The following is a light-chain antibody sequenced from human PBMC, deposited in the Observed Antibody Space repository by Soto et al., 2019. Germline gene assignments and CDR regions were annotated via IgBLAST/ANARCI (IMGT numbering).Light chain of an antibody. CDR1: SSDVGGSNY. CDR2: DVS. J-gene: IGLJ2*01. CDR3: SSYPSSSTHVV. Sequence: QSALTQPASVSGSPGQSITISCTGTSSDVGGSNYVAWYQQHPGKAPKLMIYDVSNRASGVSNRFSGSKSGNTASLTISGLQAEDEADYYCSSYPSSSTHVVFGGGTTQTLL. V-gene: IGLV2-14*01.